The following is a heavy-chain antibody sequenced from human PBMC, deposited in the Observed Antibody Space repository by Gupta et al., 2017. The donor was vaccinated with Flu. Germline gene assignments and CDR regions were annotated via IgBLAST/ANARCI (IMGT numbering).Heavy chain of an antibody. CDR1: AFTFRSYE. J-gene: IGHJ6*02. V-gene: IGHV3-48*03. D-gene: IGHD3-16*01. CDR2: ISRSASII. CDR3: VREGFGKYEGIYYGRDV. Sequence: VQLVESGVGLVQPGGSLRLSCAGSAFTFRSYEMNWVRQAPGKGLEWVAYISRSASIIYYEDSVKGRFTISRDNANNSLYRQMNSLRGEDTAVYYCVREGFGKYEGIYYGRDVGGQGTTVTVSS.